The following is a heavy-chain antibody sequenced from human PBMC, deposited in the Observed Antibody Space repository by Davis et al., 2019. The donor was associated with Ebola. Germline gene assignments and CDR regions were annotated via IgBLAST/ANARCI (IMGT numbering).Heavy chain of an antibody. CDR1: GGSISSGGYY. CDR3: ARGSALAAAGTGFDY. J-gene: IGHJ4*02. V-gene: IGHV4-61*08. CDR2: IYYSGST. D-gene: IGHD6-13*01. Sequence: GSLRLSCTVSGGSISSGGYYWSWIRQPPGKGLEWIGYIYYSGSTNYNPSLKSRVTISVDTSKNQFSLKLSSVTAADTAVYYCARGSALAAAGTGFDYWGQGTLVTVSS.